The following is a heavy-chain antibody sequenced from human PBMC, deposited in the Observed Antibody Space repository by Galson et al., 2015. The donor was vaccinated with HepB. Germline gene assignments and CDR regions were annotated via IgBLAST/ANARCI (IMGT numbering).Heavy chain of an antibody. D-gene: IGHD3-22*01. Sequence: PALVKPTQTLTLTCTSSGFSLSTSGMCVSWIRQPPGKALEWLALIDWDDDKYYSTSLKTRLTISKDTSKNQVVLTMTNTDPVDTATYYCARIQHDSSGLDYWGQGTLVTVSS. J-gene: IGHJ4*02. CDR3: ARIQHDSSGLDY. CDR1: GFSLSTSGMC. CDR2: IDWDDDK. V-gene: IGHV2-70*01.